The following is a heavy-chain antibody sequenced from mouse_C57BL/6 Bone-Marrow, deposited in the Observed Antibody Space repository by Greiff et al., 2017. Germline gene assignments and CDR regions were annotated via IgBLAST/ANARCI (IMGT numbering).Heavy chain of an antibody. D-gene: IGHD1-1*02. CDR3: ASHYWAY. Sequence: VKLMESGPGLVAPSQSLSITCTVSGFSLTSYAISWVRQPPGKGLELLGVLWTGGGTNYNSALKSRLSLSKDNSKSQVFLKMNSLQTDDTARYYCASHYWAYWGQGTLVTVSA. V-gene: IGHV2-9-1*01. CDR2: LWTGGGT. CDR1: GFSLTSYA. J-gene: IGHJ3*01.